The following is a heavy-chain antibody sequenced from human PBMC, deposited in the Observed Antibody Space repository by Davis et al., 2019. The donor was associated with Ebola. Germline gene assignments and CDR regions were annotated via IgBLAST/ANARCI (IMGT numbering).Heavy chain of an antibody. CDR2: INAGNGNT. Sequence: ASVTVSCKASGYTFTSYAMHWVRPAPGQRLEWMGWINAGNGNTKYSQKFQGRVTITRDTSASTAYMGLSSLRSEDTAVYYCAREAALTLGAFDYWGQGTLVTVSS. CDR3: AREAALTLGAFDY. V-gene: IGHV1-3*01. D-gene: IGHD7-27*01. CDR1: GYTFTSYA. J-gene: IGHJ4*02.